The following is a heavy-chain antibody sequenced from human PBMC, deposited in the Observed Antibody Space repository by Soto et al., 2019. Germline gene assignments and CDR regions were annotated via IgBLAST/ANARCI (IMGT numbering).Heavy chain of an antibody. CDR3: ARSRSSSWQMGGGYYYYGMDV. Sequence: QVQLVQSGAEVKKPGSSVKVSCKASGGTFSSYAISWVRQAPGQGLEWMGGIIPIFGTANYAQKFQGRVTITADESTSTAYMELSSLRSEDTAVYYCARSRSSSWQMGGGYYYYGMDVWGQGTTVTVSS. V-gene: IGHV1-69*01. J-gene: IGHJ6*02. D-gene: IGHD6-13*01. CDR2: IIPIFGTA. CDR1: GGTFSSYA.